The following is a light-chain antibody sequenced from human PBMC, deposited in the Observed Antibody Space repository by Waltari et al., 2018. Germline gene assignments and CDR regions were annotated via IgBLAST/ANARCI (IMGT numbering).Light chain of an antibody. Sequence: EIVLTQSPGTLSLSPGERATLSCRACQSVSSSYLAWYQQKPGQAPRLLIYAASSRATGIPDRFSGSGSGTDFTLTISRLEPEDFAVYYCQEYGSSPLFTFGPGTKVDIK. CDR3: QEYGSSPLFT. J-gene: IGKJ3*01. V-gene: IGKV3-20*01. CDR1: QSVSSSY. CDR2: AAS.